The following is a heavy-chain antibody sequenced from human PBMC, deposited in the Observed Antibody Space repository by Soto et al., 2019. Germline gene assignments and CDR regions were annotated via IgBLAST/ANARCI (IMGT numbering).Heavy chain of an antibody. CDR3: ARWVGGSMFDNSGKYDS. Sequence: QVQLVESGGGVVQPGRSLRLTCAASGFTFSSNGMHWVRQPPGKGLEWVALIAYDGSKTYYGDSVRGRFTISRDNSENTLFLQMNSLRAEDTDVYYCARWVGGSMFDNSGKYDSWGQGTLVTVSS. D-gene: IGHD3-22*01. CDR1: GFTFSSNG. V-gene: IGHV3-30*03. J-gene: IGHJ5*01. CDR2: IAYDGSKT.